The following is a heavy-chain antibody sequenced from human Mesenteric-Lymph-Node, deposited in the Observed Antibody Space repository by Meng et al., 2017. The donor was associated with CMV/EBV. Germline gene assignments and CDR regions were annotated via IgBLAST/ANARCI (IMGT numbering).Heavy chain of an antibody. CDR3: TRVAPTLVVLMVSAVLPDY. CDR2: IRSNAYGGTT. V-gene: IGHV3-49*04. J-gene: IGHJ4*02. D-gene: IGHD2-8*01. Sequence: GESLKISCTASGFTFGDYAMSWVRQAPGKGLEWVGFIRSNAYGGTTEYAASVKGRFTISRDDSKSIAYLQMNTLKTEDTAVYYCTRVAPTLVVLMVSAVLPDYWGQGTQVTVSS. CDR1: GFTFGDYA.